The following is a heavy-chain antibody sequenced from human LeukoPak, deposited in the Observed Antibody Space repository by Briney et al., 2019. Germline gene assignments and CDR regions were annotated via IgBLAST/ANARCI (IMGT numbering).Heavy chain of an antibody. Sequence: GGSLRLSCAASGFIFIGYGMHWVRQAPGKGPEWVAFIRPDGHNKYYADSVKGRFMISRDNSKNTLYLQMNSLRGEDTAVYYCARGYYYYYMDVWGKGTTVTVSS. CDR2: IRPDGHNK. CDR1: GFIFIGYG. V-gene: IGHV3-30*02. J-gene: IGHJ6*03. CDR3: ARGYYYYYMDV.